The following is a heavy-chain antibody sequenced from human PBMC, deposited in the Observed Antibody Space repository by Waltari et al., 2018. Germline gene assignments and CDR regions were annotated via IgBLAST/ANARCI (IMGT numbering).Heavy chain of an antibody. CDR2: ISSTSSYI. CDR3: ARGGSYYYFDN. D-gene: IGHD1-26*01. J-gene: IGHJ4*02. Sequence: EVQLVESGGGLVTPGGSLRPSCAASGFTFSSYSMNWVRQAPGKGLEWVSSISSTSSYIYYADSVKGRFTISRGNARNSLYLQMNSLRAEDTAVYYCARGGSYYYFDNWGQGTMVTVSS. CDR1: GFTFSSYS. V-gene: IGHV3-21*01.